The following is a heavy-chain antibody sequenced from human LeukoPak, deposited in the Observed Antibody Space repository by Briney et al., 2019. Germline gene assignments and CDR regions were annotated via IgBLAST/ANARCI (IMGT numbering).Heavy chain of an antibody. D-gene: IGHD3-3*01. CDR1: GGSISSGSYY. Sequence: PSETLSLTCTVSGGSISSGSYYWSWIRQPAGKGLEWIGRIYTSGSTNYDPSLKRRVTISVDTSKNQFSLKLSSVTAADTAVYYCARGRGQLRFLEWLGYFDYWGQGTLVTVSS. J-gene: IGHJ4*02. CDR3: ARGRGQLRFLEWLGYFDY. CDR2: IYTSGST. V-gene: IGHV4-61*02.